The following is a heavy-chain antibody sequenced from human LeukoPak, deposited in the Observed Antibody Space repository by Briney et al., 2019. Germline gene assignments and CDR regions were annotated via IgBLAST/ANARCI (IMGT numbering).Heavy chain of an antibody. CDR3: ARDDDFWSGQVFDI. Sequence: SETLSLTCTVSGGSISSYYWSWIRQPAGKGLEWIGRIYTSGSTSYNPSLKSRVTMSVDTSKNQFSLKLNSVTAADTAVYYCARDDDFWSGQVFDIWGQGTMVTVSS. V-gene: IGHV4-4*07. CDR1: GGSISSYY. D-gene: IGHD3-3*01. CDR2: IYTSGST. J-gene: IGHJ3*02.